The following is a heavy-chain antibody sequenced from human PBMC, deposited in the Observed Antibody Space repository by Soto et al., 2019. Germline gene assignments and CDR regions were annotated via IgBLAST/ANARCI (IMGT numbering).Heavy chain of an antibody. Sequence: SETLSLTCSVSGCSITDYYYFWFWVRQPPGKGLEWIGSIYYSGRTYYNPSLRSRVTISVDTSKNQVPLTLSAGTAADTAVAVYYCESRRDATYRCGACDSRGQG. CDR2: IYYSGRT. J-gene: IGHJ4*02. CDR1: GCSITDYYYF. D-gene: IGHD3-10*01. CDR3: ESRRDATYRCGACDS. V-gene: IGHV4-39*01.